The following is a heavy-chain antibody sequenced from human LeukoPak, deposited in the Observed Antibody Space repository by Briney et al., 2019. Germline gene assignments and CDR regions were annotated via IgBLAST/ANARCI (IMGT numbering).Heavy chain of an antibody. CDR1: GFTSTNFA. CDR3: AADLSNPRMGASYLDS. J-gene: IGHJ4*02. CDR2: IIVGSGAT. Sequence: SVKVSCKASGFTSTNFAVQWVRQARGQRLEWIGWIIVGSGATKCAQDFQERVTITGDLSTSTLYMELRSLTSEDTAVYYCAADLSNPRMGASYLDSWGQGTLVTVSS. D-gene: IGHD3-16*01. V-gene: IGHV1-58*01.